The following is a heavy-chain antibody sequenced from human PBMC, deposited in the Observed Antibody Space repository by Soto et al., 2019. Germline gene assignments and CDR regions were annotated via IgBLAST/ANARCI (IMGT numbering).Heavy chain of an antibody. CDR2: ISKNGIDI. J-gene: IGHJ4*02. CDR3: ARESEDLTSNFDY. Sequence: PGGSLRLSCAASGFSFSTYEMNWVRQAPGKGLEWVSYISKNGIDIYYADSVKGRFTISRDNANNSLYLEMNSLRAEDMAVYYCARESEDLTSNFDYWGQGTLVTVFS. V-gene: IGHV3-48*03. CDR1: GFSFSTYE.